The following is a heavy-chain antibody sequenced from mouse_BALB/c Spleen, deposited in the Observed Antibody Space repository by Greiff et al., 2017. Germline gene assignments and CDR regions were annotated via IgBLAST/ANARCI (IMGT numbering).Heavy chain of an antibody. CDR3: TRTARATLYAMDY. CDR1: GYTFTSYY. Sequence: VQLQQSGAELVKPGASVKLSCKASGYTFTSYYMYWVKQRPGQGLEWIGEINPSNGGTNFNEKFKSKATLTVDKSSSTAYMQLSSLTSEDSAVYYCTRTARATLYAMDYWGQGTSGTVSS. D-gene: IGHD3-1*01. CDR2: INPSNGGT. V-gene: IGHV1S81*02. J-gene: IGHJ4*01.